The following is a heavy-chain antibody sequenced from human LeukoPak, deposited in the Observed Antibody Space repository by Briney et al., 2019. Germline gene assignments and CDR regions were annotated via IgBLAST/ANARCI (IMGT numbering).Heavy chain of an antibody. CDR3: ARDARRLGEPRLFDP. D-gene: IGHD3-10*01. CDR1: GFTFSDYF. Sequence: PGGSLRLSCAASGFTFSDYFMGWIRQAPGKGLEWVSYITDNGRKTYYADSVKGRFTISRDNARNSLYLQMNSLRAEDTAVYYCARDARRLGEPRLFDPWGQGTLVTVSS. J-gene: IGHJ5*02. CDR2: ITDNGRKT. V-gene: IGHV3-11*04.